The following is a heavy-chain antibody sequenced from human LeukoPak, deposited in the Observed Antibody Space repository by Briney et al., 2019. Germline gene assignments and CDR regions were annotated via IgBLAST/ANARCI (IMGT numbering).Heavy chain of an antibody. CDR3: ARHALGRDGYNRLDY. Sequence: SETLSLTCTVSGGSISSYYWSWIRQPPGKGLEWIGYIYYSGSTNYNPSLKSRVTISVDTSKNQFSLKLSSVTAADTAVYYCARHALGRDGYNRLDYWGQGTLVTVSS. CDR1: GGSISSYY. D-gene: IGHD5-24*01. J-gene: IGHJ4*02. CDR2: IYYSGST. V-gene: IGHV4-59*08.